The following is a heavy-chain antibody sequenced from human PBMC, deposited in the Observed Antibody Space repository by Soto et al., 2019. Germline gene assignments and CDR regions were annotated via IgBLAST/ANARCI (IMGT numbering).Heavy chain of an antibody. D-gene: IGHD4-4*01. CDR3: ARDAVTTVWRMDV. Sequence: ASVKVSCKASGYTFTNYGFSWVRQAPGQGLEWMGWISAYNGNTNYAQKLQGRVTMTTDTSTTTAYMDLRSLRSDDTAVYYCARDAVTTVWRMDVWGQGTTVTVSS. J-gene: IGHJ6*02. V-gene: IGHV1-18*01. CDR1: GYTFTNYG. CDR2: ISAYNGNT.